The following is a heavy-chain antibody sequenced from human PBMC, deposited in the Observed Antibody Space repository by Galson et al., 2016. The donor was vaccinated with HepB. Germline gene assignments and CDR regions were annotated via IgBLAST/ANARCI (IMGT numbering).Heavy chain of an antibody. CDR2: FDPEDGEI. CDR1: GYRLDELS. V-gene: IGHV1-24*01. D-gene: IGHD6-13*01. CDR3: ATGASAALGDFDN. Sequence: SVKVSCKVSGYRLDELSIHWLRQSPEKGLEWMGGFDPEDGEIIYPQKFQGRVTMTEDTSTDTAYMELSSLTSQDTAVYYCATGASAALGDFDNWGQGTLVAVTS. J-gene: IGHJ4*02.